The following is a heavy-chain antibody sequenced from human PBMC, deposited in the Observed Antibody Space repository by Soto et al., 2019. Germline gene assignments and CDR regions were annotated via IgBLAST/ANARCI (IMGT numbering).Heavy chain of an antibody. D-gene: IGHD3-3*01. CDR3: ARALRGPYYDFWSGDHFVYYYYMDV. Sequence: ASVKVSCKASGYTFTSYDINWVRQATGQGLEWMGWMNPNSGNTGYAQKFQGRVTMTRNTSISTAYMELSSLRSDDTDMYYWARALRGPYYDFWSGDHFVYYYYMDVWGKGTTVTVSS. CDR1: GYTFTSYD. V-gene: IGHV1-8*01. CDR2: MNPNSGNT. J-gene: IGHJ6*03.